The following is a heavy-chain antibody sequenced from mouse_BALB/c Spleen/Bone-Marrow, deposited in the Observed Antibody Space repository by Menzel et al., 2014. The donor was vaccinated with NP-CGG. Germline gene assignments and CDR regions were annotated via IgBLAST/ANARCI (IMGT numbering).Heavy chain of an antibody. Sequence: EVMLAQSGAGIVKPGGSLKISCAASGFAFSRYDMSWVRQTPEKRLEWVVYITNGGDNNYHPDTVKGRFTMSRDNAKNTVYMQMSSLKSEDTAMYYCVRHRNYYAMDYWGQGTSVTVSS. V-gene: IGHV5-12-1*01. J-gene: IGHJ4*01. CDR2: ITNGGDNN. CDR1: GFAFSRYD. CDR3: VRHRNYYAMDY.